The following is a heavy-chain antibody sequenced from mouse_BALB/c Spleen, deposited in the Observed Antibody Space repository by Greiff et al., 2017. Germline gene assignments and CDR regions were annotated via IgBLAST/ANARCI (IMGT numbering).Heavy chain of an antibody. CDR2: ISYSGST. D-gene: IGHD1-1*01. CDR1: GDSITSGY. Sequence: EVQVVESGPSLVKPSQTLSLTCSVTGDSITSGYWNWIRKFPGNKLEYMGYISYSGSTYYNPSLKSRISITRDTSKNQYYLQLNSVTTEDTATYYCATYYYGSEWFAYWGQGTLVTVSA. V-gene: IGHV3-8*02. J-gene: IGHJ3*01. CDR3: ATYYYGSEWFAY.